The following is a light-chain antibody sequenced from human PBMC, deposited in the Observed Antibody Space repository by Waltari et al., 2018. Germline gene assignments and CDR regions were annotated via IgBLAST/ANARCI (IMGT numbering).Light chain of an antibody. Sequence: QSALTQPASVSGSPGQSITISCTGTSSDVGGYNYVSWYQQHPGKAPKLMIYDVSKRPSGVSKRFSGSKSCNTASLTISGLQAEDEADYYCSSYTSSSSYVFGTGTKVTVL. CDR3: SSYTSSSSYV. V-gene: IGLV2-14*01. CDR1: SSDVGGYNY. J-gene: IGLJ1*01. CDR2: DVS.